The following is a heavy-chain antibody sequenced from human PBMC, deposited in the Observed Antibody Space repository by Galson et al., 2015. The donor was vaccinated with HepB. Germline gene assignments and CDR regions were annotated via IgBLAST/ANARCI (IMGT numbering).Heavy chain of an antibody. CDR3: ARGGFDEQGFDF. V-gene: IGHV1-18*01. Sequence: SVKVSCKASGYTFSSHDINGVRQAAGQRLEWMGWISTNNSHTNYAHNFQDRVTMNTDASTRTAYMELRSLRSDDTAVYFCARGGFDEQGFDFWGQGTLVTVSS. CDR2: ISTNNSHT. D-gene: IGHD1/OR15-1a*01. CDR1: GYTFSSHD. J-gene: IGHJ4*02.